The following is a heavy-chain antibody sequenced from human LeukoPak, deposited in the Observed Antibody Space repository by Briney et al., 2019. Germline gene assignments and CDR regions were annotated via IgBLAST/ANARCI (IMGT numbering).Heavy chain of an antibody. CDR1: GGSIGSGGYW. CDR3: ARGPGDWFDP. Sequence: SETLSLTCAVSGGSIGSGGYWWSWIRQHPGKGLEWIGYIYYSGSTNYNPSLKSRVTISVDTSKNQFSLKLSSVTAADTAVYYCARGPGDWFDPWGQGTLVTVSS. J-gene: IGHJ5*02. CDR2: IYYSGST. V-gene: IGHV4-61*08.